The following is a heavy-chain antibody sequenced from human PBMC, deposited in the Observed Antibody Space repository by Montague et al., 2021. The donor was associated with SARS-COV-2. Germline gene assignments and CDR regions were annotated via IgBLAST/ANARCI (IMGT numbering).Heavy chain of an antibody. CDR3: ARGGYGPDAFDI. V-gene: IGHV4-34*01. CDR1: GGSFRAYH. J-gene: IGHJ3*02. CDR2: INHGGST. D-gene: IGHD5-18*01. Sequence: SETLSLTCAVSGGSFRAYHYSWIRQSPAEGLELIWHINHGGSTNYYPSLKSRVTISLDTSKNQFSLKLDSVTAADAAVYYCARGGYGPDAFDIWGQGTMVTVSS.